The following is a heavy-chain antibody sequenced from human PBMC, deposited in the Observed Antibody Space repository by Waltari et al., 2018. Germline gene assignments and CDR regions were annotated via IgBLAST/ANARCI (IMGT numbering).Heavy chain of an antibody. J-gene: IGHJ6*02. CDR2: IYYSGST. CDR3: ARDPGPTYYDFWSGYPGYYGMDV. CDR1: GGSISSYY. Sequence: QVQLQESGPGLVKPSETLSLTCTVSGGSISSYYWSWIRQPPGQGLGWIGYIYYSGSTNYNPSLKSRVTISVDTSKNQFSLKLSSVTAADTAVYYCARDPGPTYYDFWSGYPGYYGMDVWGQGTTVTVSS. D-gene: IGHD3-3*01. V-gene: IGHV4-59*01.